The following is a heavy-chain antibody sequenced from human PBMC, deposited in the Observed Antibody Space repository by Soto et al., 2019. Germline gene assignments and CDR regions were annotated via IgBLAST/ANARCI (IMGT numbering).Heavy chain of an antibody. CDR1: GYSFPNHE. D-gene: IGHD2-21*02. CDR2: MNPDSGNT. J-gene: IGHJ6*02. Sequence: ASVKVSCKASGYSFPNHEINWVRQAPGRGLEWMGWMNPDSGNTGYAQKFQGRVTMTRDTSTSTVYMELSSLRSEDTAVYYCAREAYCGGDCYSYYYHYVMDVWGQGTTVTVSS. V-gene: IGHV1-8*01. CDR3: AREAYCGGDCYSYYYHYVMDV.